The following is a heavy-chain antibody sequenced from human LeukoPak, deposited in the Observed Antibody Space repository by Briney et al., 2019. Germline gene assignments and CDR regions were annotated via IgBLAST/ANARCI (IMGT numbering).Heavy chain of an antibody. J-gene: IGHJ5*02. CDR3: AGSPFIVGATKGWFDP. D-gene: IGHD1-26*01. V-gene: IGHV4-39*01. CDR2: IYYSGST. CDR1: GGSISSSSYY. Sequence: SETLSLTCTVSGGSISSSSYYWGWIRQPPGKGLEWIGSIYYSGSTYYNPSLKSRVTISVDTSKNQFSLKLSSVTAADTAVYYCAGSPFIVGATKGWFDPWGQGTLVTVSS.